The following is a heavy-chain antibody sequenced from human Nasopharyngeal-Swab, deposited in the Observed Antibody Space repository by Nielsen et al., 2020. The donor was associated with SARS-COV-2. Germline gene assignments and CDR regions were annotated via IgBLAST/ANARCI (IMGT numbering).Heavy chain of an antibody. CDR2: IKQDGSEK. Sequence: GGSLRLSCAASGFTFSSYWMSWVRQAPGKGLEWVANIKQDGSEKYYVDSVKGRFTISRDNAKNSLYLQMNSLRAEDTAVYYCARDDYYGDYFDAFDIWGQGTMVTVSS. J-gene: IGHJ3*02. CDR1: GFTFSSYW. V-gene: IGHV3-7*01. CDR3: ARDDYYGDYFDAFDI. D-gene: IGHD4-17*01.